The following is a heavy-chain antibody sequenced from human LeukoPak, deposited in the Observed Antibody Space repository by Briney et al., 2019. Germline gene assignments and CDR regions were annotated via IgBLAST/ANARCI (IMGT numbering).Heavy chain of an antibody. D-gene: IGHD5-18*01. Sequence: PGRSLRLSCAASGSTFSSYAMHWVRQAPGKGLEWVAVISYDGSNKYYADSVKGRFTISRDNSKNTLYLQMNGLRAEDTAVYYCARDSYSYGYNWFDPWGQGTLVTVSS. CDR3: ARDSYSYGYNWFDP. CDR1: GSTFSSYA. J-gene: IGHJ5*02. V-gene: IGHV3-30-3*01. CDR2: ISYDGSNK.